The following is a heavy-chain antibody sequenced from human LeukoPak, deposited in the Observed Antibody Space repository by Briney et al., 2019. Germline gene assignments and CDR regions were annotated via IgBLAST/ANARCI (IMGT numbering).Heavy chain of an antibody. CDR3: ARKWLPYYFDY. CDR1: GYSISSGYY. V-gene: IGHV4-38-2*01. CDR2: IYHSGST. Sequence: SETLSLTCAVSGYSISSGYYCGWIRQPPGKGLEWIGSIYHSGSTYYNPSLKSRVTISVDTSKNQFSLKLSSVTAADTAVYYCARKWLPYYFDYWGQGTLVTVSS. D-gene: IGHD3-22*01. J-gene: IGHJ4*02.